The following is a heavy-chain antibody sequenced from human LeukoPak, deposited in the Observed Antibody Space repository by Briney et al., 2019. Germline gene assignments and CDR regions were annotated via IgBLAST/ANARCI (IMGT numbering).Heavy chain of an antibody. Sequence: GGSLRLSCAASGFTFSDYYMSWIRQAPGKGLEWVSYISSSGSTIYYADSVKGRFTISRDNAKNTLYLQMNSLRAEDTAVYYCARDGVVVVPAAPTFYYYYYGMDVWGQGTTVTVSS. CDR2: ISSSGSTI. CDR1: GFTFSDYY. D-gene: IGHD2-2*01. V-gene: IGHV3-11*01. CDR3: ARDGVVVVPAAPTFYYYYYGMDV. J-gene: IGHJ6*02.